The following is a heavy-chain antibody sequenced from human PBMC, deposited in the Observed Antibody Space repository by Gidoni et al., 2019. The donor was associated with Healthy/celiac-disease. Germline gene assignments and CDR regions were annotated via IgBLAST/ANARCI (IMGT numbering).Heavy chain of an antibody. CDR1: GFTFSSYG. CDR2: IWYDGSNK. CDR3: ASGYGGNWHFDY. J-gene: IGHJ4*02. V-gene: IGHV3-33*01. D-gene: IGHD2-15*01. Sequence: QVQLVEPGGGVVQPGRLLRLSSAEPGFTFSSYGLHCVRSAPGKGLKWVAVIWYDGSNKYYAESVKGRFTISRDNSKNTLYLQMNSLRAEDTAVYYCASGYGGNWHFDYWGQGTLVTVSS.